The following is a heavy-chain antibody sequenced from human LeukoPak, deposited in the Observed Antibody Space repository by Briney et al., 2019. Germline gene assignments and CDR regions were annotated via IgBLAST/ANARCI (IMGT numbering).Heavy chain of an antibody. CDR2: IYSGGST. D-gene: IGHD3-3*01. V-gene: IGHV3-53*01. Sequence: GGSLRLSCAASGFTVSSNYMSWVRQAPGKGLEWVSLIYSGGSTYYADSVKGRFTISRGNSKNTLYLQMNSLRAEDTAVYYCARELRFLEWLNKRDWFDPWGQGTLVTVSS. J-gene: IGHJ5*02. CDR3: ARELRFLEWLNKRDWFDP. CDR1: GFTVSSNY.